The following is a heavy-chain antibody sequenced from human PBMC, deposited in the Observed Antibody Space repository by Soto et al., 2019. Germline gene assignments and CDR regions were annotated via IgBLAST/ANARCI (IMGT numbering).Heavy chain of an antibody. CDR3: ARGVEMATLSVRYYFDY. CDR2: MSYSGNTI. J-gene: IGHJ4*01. V-gene: IGHV3-48*03. D-gene: IGHD2-15*01. Sequence: EVQLVESGGGFVQPGGSLRLSCAASGFTFSISEMTWVRQAPGKGLEWLAFMSYSGNTIYYADSVRGRFTISRDNARNSLFLQMDCLRAEDTAVYYCARGVEMATLSVRYYFDYWGHGTLVTVSS. CDR1: GFTFSISE.